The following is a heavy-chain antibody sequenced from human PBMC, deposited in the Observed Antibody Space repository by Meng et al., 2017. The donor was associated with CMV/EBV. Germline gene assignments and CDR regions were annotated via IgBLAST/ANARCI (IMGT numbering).Heavy chain of an antibody. CDR3: ARDRIAVAGTSGSFDY. J-gene: IGHJ4*02. Sequence: GESLKISCAASGFTFSDYWMHWVRQAPGKGLVWVSRINNDGGNTVYADSVKGRFTFSRDNAKNTLYLQMNSLRAEDTAVYYCARDRIAVAGTSGSFDYWGQGTLVTVSS. D-gene: IGHD6-19*01. V-gene: IGHV3-74*01. CDR2: INNDGGNT. CDR1: GFTFSDYW.